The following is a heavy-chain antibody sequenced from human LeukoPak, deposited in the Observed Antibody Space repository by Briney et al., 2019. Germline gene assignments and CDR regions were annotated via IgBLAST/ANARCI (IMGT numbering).Heavy chain of an antibody. J-gene: IGHJ4*02. D-gene: IGHD3-22*01. Sequence: SETLSLTCAVYGGSFSGYYWSWIRQPPEKGLEWIGEINHSGSTNYNPSLKSRVTISVDTSKNQFSLKLSSVTAADTAVYFCARGPPTDYYDSSGFYYVLDYWGQGTLVTVSS. CDR3: ARGPPTDYYDSSGFYYVLDY. V-gene: IGHV4-34*01. CDR1: GGSFSGYY. CDR2: INHSGST.